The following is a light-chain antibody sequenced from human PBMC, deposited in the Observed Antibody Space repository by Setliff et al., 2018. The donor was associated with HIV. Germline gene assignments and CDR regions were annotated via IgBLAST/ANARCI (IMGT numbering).Light chain of an antibody. Sequence: QSVLTQPASVSGSPGQAITISCTGTSNDVGRYNLVSWYQQYPGEAPKVIIYEVIKRPSGVSSRFSGSKSGNTASLTISGLQAEDEADFYCCSYAGSSAPVVFGGGTKVTVL. CDR1: SNDVGRYNL. J-gene: IGLJ3*02. V-gene: IGLV2-23*02. CDR3: CSYAGSSAPVV. CDR2: EVI.